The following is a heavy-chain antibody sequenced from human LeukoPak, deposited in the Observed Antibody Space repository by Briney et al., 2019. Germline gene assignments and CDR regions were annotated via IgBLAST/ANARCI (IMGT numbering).Heavy chain of an antibody. CDR3: ASENIVGTSGALFDY. V-gene: IGHV3-21*01. Sequence: PGGSLRLSCAASGFTFSRHAMKWVRQAPGKGLEWVSSITSSGSYRYHSDSVKGRFTISRDNAKNSLYLQMNSLRVEDTAVYYCASENIVGTSGALFDYWGQGTLVTVSS. CDR1: GFTFSRHA. D-gene: IGHD5-12*01. J-gene: IGHJ4*02. CDR2: ITSSGSYR.